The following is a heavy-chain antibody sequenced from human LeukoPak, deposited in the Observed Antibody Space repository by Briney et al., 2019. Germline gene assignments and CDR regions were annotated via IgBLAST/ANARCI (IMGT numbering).Heavy chain of an antibody. D-gene: IGHD2-2*01. J-gene: IGHJ4*02. V-gene: IGHV3-30*18. CDR3: AKGELGYCSSTSCPGIDY. CDR2: ISYDGNNK. Sequence: GGSLRLSCAASGFTFSSYGMHWVRQAPGKGLEWVAVISYDGNNKYYTDSVKGRFTISRDNSKNTLYLQMTSLRAEDTAVYYCAKGELGYCSSTSCPGIDYWGQGTLVTVAS. CDR1: GFTFSSYG.